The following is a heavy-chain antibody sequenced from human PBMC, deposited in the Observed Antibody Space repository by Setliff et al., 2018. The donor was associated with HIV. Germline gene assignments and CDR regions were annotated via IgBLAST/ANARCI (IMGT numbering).Heavy chain of an antibody. D-gene: IGHD6-6*01. CDR2: ISAYNGNT. CDR3: ATARPGARFDV. Sequence: ASVKVSCKASGYTFTSYGISWVRQAPGQGLEWMGWISAYNGNTNYAQKLQGRVTMTIDIPTTTAYMEMRSLRFDDTAVYYCATARPGARFDVWGQGTLVTVSS. CDR1: GYTFTSYG. J-gene: IGHJ4*02. V-gene: IGHV1-18*01.